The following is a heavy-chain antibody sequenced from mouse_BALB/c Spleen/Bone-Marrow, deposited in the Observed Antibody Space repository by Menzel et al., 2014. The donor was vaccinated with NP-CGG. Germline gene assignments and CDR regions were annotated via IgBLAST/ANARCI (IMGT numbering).Heavy chain of an antibody. D-gene: IGHD2-10*02. CDR3: TRKYGPLYYFDY. J-gene: IGHJ2*01. CDR2: IYPSDSYT. Sequence: QVQLQLSGAELVRPGASVKLSCKASGYTFTSYWINWVKQRPGQGLEWIGNIYPSDSYTNYNQKFKDKATLTVDKSSSTAYMQLSSPTSEDSAVYYCTRKYGPLYYFDYWGQSTTLTVSS. V-gene: IGHV1-69*02. CDR1: GYTFTSYW.